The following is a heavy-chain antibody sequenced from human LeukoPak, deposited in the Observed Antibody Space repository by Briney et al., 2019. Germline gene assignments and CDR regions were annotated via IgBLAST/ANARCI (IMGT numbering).Heavy chain of an antibody. CDR1: GFTFSSYG. V-gene: IGHV3-30*02. CDR3: ANRGSGMGYYYMDV. CDR2: IRYDGSNK. D-gene: IGHD3-10*01. J-gene: IGHJ6*03. Sequence: PGGSLRLSCAASGFTFSSYGMHWVRQAPGKGLEWVAFIRYDGSNKYYADSVKGRFTISRDNSKNTLYLQMNSLRAEDTAVYYCANRGSGMGYYYMDVWGKGTTVTISS.